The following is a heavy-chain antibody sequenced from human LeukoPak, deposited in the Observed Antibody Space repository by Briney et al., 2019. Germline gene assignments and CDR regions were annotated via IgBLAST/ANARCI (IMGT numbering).Heavy chain of an antibody. V-gene: IGHV3-11*05. J-gene: IGHJ4*02. Sequence: GGSLRLSCAASGFTFSDYYMSWIRQAPGKGLGWVSYISDSSSYTNYADSVKGRFAISRDNAKNSLYLQMNSLRAEDTAVYYCARANDLIDYWGQGTLVTVSS. CDR3: ARANDLIDY. CDR1: GFTFSDYY. CDR2: ISDSSSYT.